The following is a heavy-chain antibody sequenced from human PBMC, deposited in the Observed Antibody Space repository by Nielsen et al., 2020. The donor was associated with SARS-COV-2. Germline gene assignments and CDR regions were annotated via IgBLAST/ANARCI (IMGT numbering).Heavy chain of an antibody. J-gene: IGHJ5*02. V-gene: IGHV4-59*12. CDR1: GGSISSYY. Sequence: SETLSLTCTVSGGSISSYYWSWIRQPPGKGLEWIGYIYYSGSTNYNPSLKSRVTISVDTSKNQFSLKLSSVTAADTAVYYCARGRTVTTFYPRDNWFDPWGQGTLVTVSS. CDR3: ARGRTVTTFYPRDNWFDP. D-gene: IGHD4-11*01. CDR2: IYYSGST.